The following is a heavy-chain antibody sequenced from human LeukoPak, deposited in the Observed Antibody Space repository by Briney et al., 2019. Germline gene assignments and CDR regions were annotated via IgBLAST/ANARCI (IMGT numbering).Heavy chain of an antibody. Sequence: PSETLSLTCAVYGGSFSGYYWSWIRQPPGKGLEWIGEINHSGSTNYNPSLKSRVTISVDTSKNQFSLKLSSVTAADTAVYYCARGRIQLWRYGAVLDYWGQGTLVTVSS. CDR1: GGSFSGYY. CDR3: ARGRIQLWRYGAVLDY. J-gene: IGHJ4*02. CDR2: INHSGST. D-gene: IGHD5-18*01. V-gene: IGHV4-34*01.